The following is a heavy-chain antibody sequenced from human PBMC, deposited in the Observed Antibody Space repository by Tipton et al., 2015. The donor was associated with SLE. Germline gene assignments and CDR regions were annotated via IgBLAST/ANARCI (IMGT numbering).Heavy chain of an antibody. J-gene: IGHJ4*02. CDR3: ARRTTISNYVDY. Sequence: LRLSCTVSGGSISSYYWSWIRQPLGKGLEWIGSIYYSGSTYYNPSLKSRVTISVDTSKNQFSLKLSSVTAADTAVYYCARRTTISNYVDYWGQGTLVTVSS. V-gene: IGHV4-59*05. CDR1: GGSISSYY. D-gene: IGHD4-11*01. CDR2: IYYSGST.